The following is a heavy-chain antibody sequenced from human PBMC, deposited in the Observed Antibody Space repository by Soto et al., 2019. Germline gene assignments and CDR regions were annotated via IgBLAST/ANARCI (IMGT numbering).Heavy chain of an antibody. V-gene: IGHV3-30-3*01. J-gene: IGHJ5*02. D-gene: IGHD3-10*02. Sequence: QVQLVESGGGVVQPGRSLRLSCAASGFTFSSYAMHWVRQAPGKGLEWVAVISYDGSNKYYADSVKGRFTISRDNSKNTLYLQMNSLRAEDTAVYYCARDPYYVPWGQGTLVTVSS. CDR2: ISYDGSNK. CDR1: GFTFSSYA. CDR3: ARDPYYVP.